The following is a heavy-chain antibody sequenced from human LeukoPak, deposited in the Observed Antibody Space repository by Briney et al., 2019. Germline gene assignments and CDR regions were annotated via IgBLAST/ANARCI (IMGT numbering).Heavy chain of an antibody. V-gene: IGHV3-15*01. CDR2: IKRKGDDGTI. D-gene: IGHD3/OR15-3a*01. CDR3: TAGTGRSDFDY. CDR1: GFTFSNVW. Sequence: KPGGSLRLSCAASGFTFSNVWMSWVRQAPGRGLEWVGRIKRKGDDGTIDYAAPVKGRLSISRDDSKNTLYLQMNSLKSEDTAVYYCTAGTGRSDFDYWGQGTLVTVSS. J-gene: IGHJ4*02.